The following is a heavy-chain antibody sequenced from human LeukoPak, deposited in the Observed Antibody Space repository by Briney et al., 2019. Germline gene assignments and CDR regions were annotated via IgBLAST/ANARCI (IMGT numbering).Heavy chain of an antibody. CDR1: GFTVSSNY. Sequence: KSGGSLRLSCAASGFTVSSNYMSCVRQAPGKGLEWVSVIYSGGSTYYADSVKGRFTISRDNSKNTLYLQMNSLRAEDTAVYYCSWARFYGSWSYVWGSYYYYGMDVWGQGTTVTVSS. CDR2: IYSGGST. V-gene: IGHV3-53*01. CDR3: SWARFYGSWSYVWGSYYYYGMDV. D-gene: IGHD3-10*01. J-gene: IGHJ6*02.